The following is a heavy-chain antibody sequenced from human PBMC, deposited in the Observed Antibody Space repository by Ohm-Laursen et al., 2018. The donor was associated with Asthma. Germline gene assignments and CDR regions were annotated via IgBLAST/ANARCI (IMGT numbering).Heavy chain of an antibody. V-gene: IGHV3-21*01. CDR3: ARHHDYGDYIDY. CDR2: ISSSSSYI. D-gene: IGHD5-12*01. Sequence: GSLRLSCSASGFTFSSYSMNWVRQAPGKGLEWVSSISSSSSYIYYADSVKGRFTISRDNAKNSLYLQMNSLRAEDTAVYYCARHHDYGDYIDYWGQGTLVTVSS. J-gene: IGHJ4*02. CDR1: GFTFSSYS.